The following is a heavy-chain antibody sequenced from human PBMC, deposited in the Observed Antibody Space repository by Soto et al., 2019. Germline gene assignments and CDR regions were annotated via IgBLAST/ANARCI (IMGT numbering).Heavy chain of an antibody. Sequence: QVQLVESGGGVVQPGRSLRLSCAASGFTFSSYGMHWVRQAPGKGLEWVAVIWYDGSNKYYADSVKGRFTISRDNSKNTLYLQMNSLRAEDTAVYYCARVYGDYLERLTENWFDPWGQGTLVTVSS. CDR1: GFTFSSYG. D-gene: IGHD4-17*01. CDR2: IWYDGSNK. J-gene: IGHJ5*02. V-gene: IGHV3-33*01. CDR3: ARVYGDYLERLTENWFDP.